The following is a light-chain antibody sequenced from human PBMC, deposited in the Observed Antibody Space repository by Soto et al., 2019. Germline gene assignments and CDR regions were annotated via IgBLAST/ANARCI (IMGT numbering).Light chain of an antibody. J-gene: IGKJ1*01. CDR2: GAS. V-gene: IGKV3-15*01. CDR1: QSVSSN. Sequence: ETVLTQAPATLSVSTGERVTLSCRASQSVSSNLAWYQQKPGQAPRLLVYGASTRATGIPARFSGSGSGTEFTLTISSLQSEDFAVYYCQQSNNWPKTFGQGTKVDIK. CDR3: QQSNNWPKT.